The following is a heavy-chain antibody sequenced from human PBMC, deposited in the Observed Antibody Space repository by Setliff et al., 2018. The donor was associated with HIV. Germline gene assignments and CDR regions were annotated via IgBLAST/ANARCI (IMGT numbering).Heavy chain of an antibody. D-gene: IGHD3-22*01. CDR1: AFTFHSYP. Sequence: PGGSLRLSCAASAFTFHSYPMSWVRQAPGKGLEWVSSISSTSTFIYYADSVKDRFTISRDNANNALYLQMNGLRGEDTAVYYCARDDDSSCYWDHYYYMDVWGKGTRVTVSS. CDR3: ARDDDSSCYWDHYYYMDV. J-gene: IGHJ6*03. CDR2: ISSTSTFI. V-gene: IGHV3-21*01.